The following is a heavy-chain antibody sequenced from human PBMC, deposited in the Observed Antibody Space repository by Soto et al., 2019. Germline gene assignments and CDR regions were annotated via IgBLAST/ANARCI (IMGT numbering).Heavy chain of an antibody. J-gene: IGHJ6*02. Sequence: PGGSLRLSCAASGFTFSSYAMSWVRQAPGKGLEWVSAISGSGGSTYYADSVKGRFTISRDNSKNTLYLQMNSLRAEDTAVYYCAKFVVRASSYYYYGMDVWGQGTTVTVSS. D-gene: IGHD2-21*01. CDR2: ISGSGGST. CDR3: AKFVVRASSYYYYGMDV. V-gene: IGHV3-23*01. CDR1: GFTFSSYA.